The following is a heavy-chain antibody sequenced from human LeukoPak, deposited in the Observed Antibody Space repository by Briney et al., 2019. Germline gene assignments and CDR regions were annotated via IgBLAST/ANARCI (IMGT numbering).Heavy chain of an antibody. D-gene: IGHD4-11*01. CDR2: TKKDGSEK. CDR3: ARIPAHAIYSRSWNYYYYMDV. V-gene: IGHV3-7*01. CDR1: GFTISSYW. Sequence: GGSLRLSCAASGFTISSYWMSWVRQAPGKGLEWVANTKKDGSEKDYVDSVRGRFIISRDNAKNSLYLQMNSLRAEDTAVYYCARIPAHAIYSRSWNYYYYMDVWGKGTTVTVSS. J-gene: IGHJ6*03.